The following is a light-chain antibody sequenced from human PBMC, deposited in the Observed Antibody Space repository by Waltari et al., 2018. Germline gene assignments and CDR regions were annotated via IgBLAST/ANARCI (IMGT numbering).Light chain of an antibody. J-gene: IGKJ1*01. Sequence: EIVLTQSPLSLSVSPGEPATISCRSDQSLLHRNGYNYFNWYFQRPGQSPQLLIWLASNRASWVPDRFRATGSGTEFTLSISRVEAEDVGVYFCMQILQTPRTFGQGT. V-gene: IGKV2-28*01. CDR2: LAS. CDR3: MQILQTPRT. CDR1: QSLLHRNGYNY.